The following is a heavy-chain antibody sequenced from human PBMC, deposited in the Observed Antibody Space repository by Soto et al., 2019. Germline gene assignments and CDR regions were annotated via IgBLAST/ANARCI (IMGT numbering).Heavy chain of an antibody. CDR1: GYTLTELS. J-gene: IGHJ4*02. V-gene: IGHV1-24*01. CDR3: ATGIAVAGTEIY. Sequence: ASVKVSCKVSGYTLTELSMHWVRQAPGKGLEWMGGFDPEDGETIYAQKFQGRVTMNEDTSTDTAYIELSSLRSEDTAVYYCATGIAVAGTEIYWGQGTLVTVSS. D-gene: IGHD6-19*01. CDR2: FDPEDGET.